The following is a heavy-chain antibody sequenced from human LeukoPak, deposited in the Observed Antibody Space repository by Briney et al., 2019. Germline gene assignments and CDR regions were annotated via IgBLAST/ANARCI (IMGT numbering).Heavy chain of an antibody. J-gene: IGHJ4*02. V-gene: IGHV3-21*01. D-gene: IGHD6-19*01. CDR2: ISSSSSYI. CDR1: GFTFSSYS. CDR3: AKTNSGLTGFDS. Sequence: GGSLRLSCAASGFTFSSYSMNWVRQAPGKGLEWVSSISSSSSYIYYADSVRGRFTISRDNSKNTLYLQMNSLRAEDTAVYYCAKTNSGLTGFDSWGQGTLITVSS.